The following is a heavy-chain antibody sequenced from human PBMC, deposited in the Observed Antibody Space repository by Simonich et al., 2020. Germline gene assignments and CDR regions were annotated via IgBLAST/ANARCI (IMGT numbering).Heavy chain of an antibody. V-gene: IGHV4-39*01. Sequence: QLQLQESGPGLVRPSETLSLTCTVSGGSISSSSYYWGWIRQPPGKGLEWIGSIYYIGSTSYNPSLKSRVTISVDTSKNQFSLKLSSVTAADTAVYYCARHAGFAFDIWGQGTMVTVSS. CDR3: ARHAGFAFDI. D-gene: IGHD6-13*01. J-gene: IGHJ3*02. CDR2: IYYIGST. CDR1: GGSISSSSYY.